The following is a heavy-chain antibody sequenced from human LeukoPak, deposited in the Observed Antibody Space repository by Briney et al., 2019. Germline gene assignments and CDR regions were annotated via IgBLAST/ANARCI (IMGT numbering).Heavy chain of an antibody. CDR1: GFTFSSYA. J-gene: IGHJ6*03. Sequence: GGSLRLSCAASGFTFSSYAMHWVRQAPGKGLEWVAVILYDGSNKYYADSVKGRFTISRDNSKNTLYLQMDSLRAEDTAVYYCARDPDYSGYDYYYYYYMDVWGKGTTVTVSS. V-gene: IGHV3-30*04. CDR2: ILYDGSNK. D-gene: IGHD5-12*01. CDR3: ARDPDYSGYDYYYYYYMDV.